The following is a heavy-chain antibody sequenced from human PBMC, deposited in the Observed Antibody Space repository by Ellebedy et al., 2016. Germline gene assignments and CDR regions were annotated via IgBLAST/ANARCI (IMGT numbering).Heavy chain of an antibody. CDR1: GFTFSTYS. J-gene: IGHJ4*02. Sequence: GESLKISCAASGFTFSTYSMNWVRQAPGKGLEWVSSISSSSSYIYYADSVKGRVTISRDNAKNSLYLQMNSLRTEDTAVYYCVRGSTVTIPLDYWGQGTLVTVSS. D-gene: IGHD4-17*01. CDR2: ISSSSSYI. CDR3: VRGSTVTIPLDY. V-gene: IGHV3-21*01.